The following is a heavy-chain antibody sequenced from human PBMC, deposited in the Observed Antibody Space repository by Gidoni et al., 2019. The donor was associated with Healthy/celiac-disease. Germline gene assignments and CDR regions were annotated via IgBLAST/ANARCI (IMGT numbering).Heavy chain of an antibody. CDR1: GYTFPSYD. CDR3: ARNGLRDYYDSSGYYGRDYFDY. V-gene: IGHV1-8*01. Sequence: QVQLVQSGAEVTKPGASVKVSCKASGYTFPSYDINWVRQATGQGLEWMGWDGNTGYAQKFQGRVTMTRNTSISTAYMELSSLRSEDTAVYYCARNGLRDYYDSSGYYGRDYFDYWGQGTLVTVSS. CDR2: DGNT. D-gene: IGHD3-22*01. J-gene: IGHJ4*02.